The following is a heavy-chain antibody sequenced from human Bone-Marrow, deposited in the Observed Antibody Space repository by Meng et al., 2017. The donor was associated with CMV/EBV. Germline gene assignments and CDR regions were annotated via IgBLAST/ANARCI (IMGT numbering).Heavy chain of an antibody. D-gene: IGHD3-10*01. CDR3: ARGGSGSRYYYYGMDV. CDR1: GASFSGYY. V-gene: IGHV4-34*01. Sequence: GSLRLSCAVQGASFSGYYWRWIRQPPGKGLEWIGEINHSGSTNYNPSLKSRVTISGDTSKNQFSLKLSSVTAADTAVYYCARGGSGSRYYYYGMDVWGRGTVVTVSS. CDR2: INHSGST. J-gene: IGHJ6*02.